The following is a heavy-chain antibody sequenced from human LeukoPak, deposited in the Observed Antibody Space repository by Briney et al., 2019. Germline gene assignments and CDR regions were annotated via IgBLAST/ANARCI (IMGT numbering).Heavy chain of an antibody. CDR3: ARTPYCGGDCYVDY. V-gene: IGHV2-70*04. J-gene: IGHJ4*02. Sequence: SGPALVKPTQTRTLTCPFSGFSLSTSGMRVSWIRQPPGKALEWVARIDWDDDKFYSTSLKTRLTISKDTSKNQVVLTMTNMDPVDTATYYCARTPYCGGDCYVDYWGQGSLVTVSS. CDR1: GFSLSTSGMR. CDR2: IDWDDDK. D-gene: IGHD2-21*02.